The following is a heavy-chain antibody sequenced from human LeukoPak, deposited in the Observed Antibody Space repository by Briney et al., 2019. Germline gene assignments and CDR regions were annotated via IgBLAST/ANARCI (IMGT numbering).Heavy chain of an antibody. V-gene: IGHV1-24*01. D-gene: IGHD1-26*01. CDR3: ALPGRGEIVGATMYYFDY. Sequence: GASVKVSCKVSGYTLTELSMHWARQAPGKGLEWMGGFDPEDGETIYAQKFQGRVTMTEDTSTDTAYMELSSLRSEDTAVYYCALPGRGEIVGATMYYFDYWGQGTLVTVSS. CDR2: FDPEDGET. CDR1: GYTLTELS. J-gene: IGHJ4*02.